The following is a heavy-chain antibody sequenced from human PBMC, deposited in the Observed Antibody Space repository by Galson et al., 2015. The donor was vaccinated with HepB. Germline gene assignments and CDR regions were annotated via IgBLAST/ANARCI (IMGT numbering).Heavy chain of an antibody. CDR1: GFTFSSYA. Sequence: SLRLSCAASGFTFSSYAMSWVRQAPGKGLEWVSAISGSGGSTYYADSVKGRFTISRDNSKNTLYLQMNSLRAEDTAVYYCAKDLTNYDILTGYYNYWGQGTLVTVSS. D-gene: IGHD3-9*01. CDR3: AKDLTNYDILTGYYNY. J-gene: IGHJ4*02. CDR2: ISGSGGST. V-gene: IGHV3-23*01.